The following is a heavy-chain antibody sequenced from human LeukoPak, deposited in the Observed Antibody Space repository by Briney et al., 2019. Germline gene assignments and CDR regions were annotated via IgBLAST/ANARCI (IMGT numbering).Heavy chain of an antibody. CDR3: ARTMRLVYAFDI. CDR1: GFTFSSYE. Sequence: GGSLRLSCAASGFTFSSYEMNWVRQAPGKGLEWVSYISSSGSTIYYADSVKGRFTISRDNAKNSLYLQMNSLRAEDTAVYYCARTMRLVYAFDIWGQGTMVTVSS. D-gene: IGHD2-21*01. V-gene: IGHV3-48*03. J-gene: IGHJ3*02. CDR2: ISSSGSTI.